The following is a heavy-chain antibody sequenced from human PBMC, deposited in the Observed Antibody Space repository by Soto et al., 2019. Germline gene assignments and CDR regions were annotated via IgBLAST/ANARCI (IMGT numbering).Heavy chain of an antibody. V-gene: IGHV3-21*01. J-gene: IGHJ6*03. D-gene: IGHD3-10*01. Sequence: EVQLVESGGGLVKPGGSLRLSCAASGFTFSSYSMNWVRQAPGQGLEWVSSISSSSSSIYYADSVKGRFTISRDNAKNYLYLQMNSLRAEDTAVYYGARDRWGNECGEVFYKGNMDVWGKGTTVTVSS. CDR2: ISSSSSSI. CDR3: ARDRWGNECGEVFYKGNMDV. CDR1: GFTFSSYS.